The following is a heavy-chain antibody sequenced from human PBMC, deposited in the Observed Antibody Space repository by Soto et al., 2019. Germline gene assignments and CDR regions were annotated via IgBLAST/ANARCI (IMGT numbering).Heavy chain of an antibody. CDR3: AREMNYYDTSGDSYFDY. Sequence: QVPLQESGPGLVKPSQPLSLPCTVSGGSIRSGIYHWTWLRAHPEKGLEGIGYIYYSGSTYYNPSLKSRVTISVDTSKNQFSLRLSSVTAADTAVYYCAREMNYYDTSGDSYFDYWGQGTLVTVSS. V-gene: IGHV4-31*03. CDR2: IYYSGST. J-gene: IGHJ4*02. D-gene: IGHD3-22*01. CDR1: GGSIRSGIYH.